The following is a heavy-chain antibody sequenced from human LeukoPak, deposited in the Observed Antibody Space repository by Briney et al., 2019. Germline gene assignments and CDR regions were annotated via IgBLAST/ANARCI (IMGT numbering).Heavy chain of an antibody. J-gene: IGHJ6*02. CDR1: GGSVSSGSYY. CDR3: ARDRVVGSPTKYYYYYGMDV. D-gene: IGHD2-21*01. Sequence: TSETLSLTCTVSGGSVSSGSYYWSWIRQPPGKGLEWIGYIYYSGSTNYNPSLKSRVTISVDTSKNQFSLKLSSVTAADTAVYYCARDRVVGSPTKYYYYYGMDVWGQGTTVTVSS. V-gene: IGHV4-61*01. CDR2: IYYSGST.